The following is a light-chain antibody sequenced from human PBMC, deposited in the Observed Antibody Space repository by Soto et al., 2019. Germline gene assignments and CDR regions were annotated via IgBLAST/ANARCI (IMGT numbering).Light chain of an antibody. Sequence: QSVLTQSPSASASLGASVKLTCTLSSGHSSYVIAWHQQQPEEGPRYLMKLNSDGSHTKGDGIPDRFSGASSGAERYLPIPSLQSEDEADYYCQTLGTGIVVFGGGTQLTVL. V-gene: IGLV4-69*01. CDR3: QTLGTGIVV. CDR2: LNSDGSH. J-gene: IGLJ2*01. CDR1: SGHSSYV.